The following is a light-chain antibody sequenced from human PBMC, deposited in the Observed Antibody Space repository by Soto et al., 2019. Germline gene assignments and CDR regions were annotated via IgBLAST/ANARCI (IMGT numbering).Light chain of an antibody. V-gene: IGKV3-20*01. CDR1: QNVYINS. J-gene: IGKJ3*01. CDR3: QQYGVSPLT. CDR2: GAS. Sequence: EIVLTQSPGTLSLSPGERVTLSCRASQNVYINSLAWYQQKPGQTPRLLIYGASTRAAAVPDRFSGSGSGTDFALSIDGLELEDFAIYYCQQYGVSPLTFGPGTRVD.